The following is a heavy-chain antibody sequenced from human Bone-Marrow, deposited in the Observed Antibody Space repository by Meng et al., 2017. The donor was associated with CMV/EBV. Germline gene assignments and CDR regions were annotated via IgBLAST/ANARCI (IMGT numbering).Heavy chain of an antibody. D-gene: IGHD3-9*01. CDR1: GFTFSSYA. V-gene: IGHV3-64*02. J-gene: IGHJ4*02. CDR2: ISSNGGST. Sequence: LSLTCAASGFTFSSYAMHWVRQAPGKGLEYVSAISSNGGSTYYADSVKGRFTISRDNSKNTLYLQMGSLRAEDMAVYYCARGYYDILTGYYPLYYFDYWGQGTRVTVSS. CDR3: ARGYYDILTGYYPLYYFDY.